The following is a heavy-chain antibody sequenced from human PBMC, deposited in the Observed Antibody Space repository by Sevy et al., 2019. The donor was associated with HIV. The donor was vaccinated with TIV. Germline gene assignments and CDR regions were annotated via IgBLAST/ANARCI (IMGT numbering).Heavy chain of an antibody. J-gene: IGHJ4*02. V-gene: IGHV3-21*01. D-gene: IGHD6-13*01. CDR1: GFTFSSYS. Sequence: GGSLRLSCAASGFTFSSYSMNWVRQAPGKGLEWVSSIISSSSYIYYADSVKGRFTISRDNAKNSLYLQMNSLRAEDTAVYYCARVKQPGIAAAGTFPYFDYWGQGTLVTVSS. CDR2: IISSSSYI. CDR3: ARVKQPGIAAAGTFPYFDY.